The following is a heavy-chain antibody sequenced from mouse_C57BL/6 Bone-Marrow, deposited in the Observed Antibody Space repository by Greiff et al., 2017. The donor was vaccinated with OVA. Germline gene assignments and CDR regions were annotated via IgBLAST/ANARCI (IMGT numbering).Heavy chain of an antibody. CDR2: IYPGSGNT. CDR1: GYTFTDYY. D-gene: IGHD1-1*01. Sequence: VQLQQSGAELVRPGASVKLSCKASGYTFTDYYINWVKQRPGQGLEWIARIYPGSGNTYYNEKFKGKATLTAEKSSSTAYMQLSSLTSEDSAVYVCARQATVVADYAMDYWGQGTSVTVSS. J-gene: IGHJ4*01. CDR3: ARQATVVADYAMDY. V-gene: IGHV1-76*01.